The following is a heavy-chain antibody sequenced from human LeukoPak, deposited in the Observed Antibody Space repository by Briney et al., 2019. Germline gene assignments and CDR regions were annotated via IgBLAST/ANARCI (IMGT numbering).Heavy chain of an antibody. D-gene: IGHD3-22*01. V-gene: IGHV3-33*01. CDR3: TRDRPYYYDSSGYYPY. CDR2: IWYDGSNK. Sequence: GRSLRLSCAASGFTFSNYGMHWVRQAPGKGLEWVAVIWYDGSNKFYADSVKGRFTISRDNSKNTLYLQMNSLRAEDTAVYYCTRDRPYYYDSSGYYPYWGQGTLVTVSS. J-gene: IGHJ4*02. CDR1: GFTFSNYG.